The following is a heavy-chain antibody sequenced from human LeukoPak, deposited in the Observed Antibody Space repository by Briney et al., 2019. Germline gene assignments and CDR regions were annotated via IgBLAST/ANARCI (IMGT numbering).Heavy chain of an antibody. D-gene: IGHD3-10*01. Sequence: SETQSLIYALSGASASSGYSWCGVRQPPGKGLEWIGEIYHSGSTNYNPSLASRVTISVDKSKNQFSLKLSSVTAADTAVYYCASNVVYYSVIRGQGTMVTVSS. V-gene: IGHV4-4*02. CDR2: IYHSGST. CDR3: ASNVVYYSVI. J-gene: IGHJ3*02. CDR1: GASASSGYS.